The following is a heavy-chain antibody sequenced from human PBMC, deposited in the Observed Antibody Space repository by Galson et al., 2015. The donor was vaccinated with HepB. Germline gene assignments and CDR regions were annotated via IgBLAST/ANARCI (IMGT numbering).Heavy chain of an antibody. CDR1: GFTFSGSA. Sequence: SLRLSRAASGFTFSGSAIHWVRQASGKGLEWVGRITSKHNNYATAYGASLKGRFIISRDDSKNTAFLHMNSLKIEDPAEYYCIIMADLSGYSSSWGQGTLVTVSS. CDR2: ITSKHNNYAT. CDR3: IIMADLSGYSSS. D-gene: IGHD5-18*01. V-gene: IGHV3-73*01. J-gene: IGHJ4*02.